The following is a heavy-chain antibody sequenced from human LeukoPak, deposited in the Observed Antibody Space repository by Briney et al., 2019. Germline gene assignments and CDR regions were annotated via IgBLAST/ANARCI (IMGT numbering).Heavy chain of an antibody. Sequence: SETLSLTCTVSGGSISSSSYYWGWIRQPPGKGLEWIGSIYYGGSTYYNPSLKSRVTISVDTSKNQFSLNLISVTAADTAVYYCARGRAWELPDYFQHWGQGTLVTVSS. CDR1: GGSISSSSYY. CDR2: IYYGGST. CDR3: ARGRAWELPDYFQH. V-gene: IGHV4-39*07. D-gene: IGHD1-26*01. J-gene: IGHJ1*01.